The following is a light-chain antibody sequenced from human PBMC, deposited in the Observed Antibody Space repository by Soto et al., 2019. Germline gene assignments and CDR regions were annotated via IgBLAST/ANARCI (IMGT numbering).Light chain of an antibody. CDR2: CAS. Sequence: VLTQSPATLSLSPGERATLSCRASQSVXSNLAWYQQKPGQAPRVLXDCASTMATGIPARFSGSGSGTEFTLTISSLQSEDFAVYYCQQYKNWPRTFGQGTKVDIK. CDR3: QQYKNWPRT. J-gene: IGKJ1*01. CDR1: QSVXSN. V-gene: IGKV3-15*01.